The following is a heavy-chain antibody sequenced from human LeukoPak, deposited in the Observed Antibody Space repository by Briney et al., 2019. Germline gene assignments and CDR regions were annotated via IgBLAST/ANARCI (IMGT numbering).Heavy chain of an antibody. CDR1: GYTFTGYY. CDR2: INPNSGGT. D-gene: IGHD3-10*02. J-gene: IGHJ6*03. Sequence: ASVKVSCKASGYTFTGYYMHWVRQAPGQGLEWMGWINPNSGGTNYAQKFQGRVTMTRDTSISTAYMELSRLRSDDTAVYYCARVFGESPAAHYYYYMDVWGKGTTVTVSS. V-gene: IGHV1-2*02. CDR3: ARVFGESPAAHYYYYMDV.